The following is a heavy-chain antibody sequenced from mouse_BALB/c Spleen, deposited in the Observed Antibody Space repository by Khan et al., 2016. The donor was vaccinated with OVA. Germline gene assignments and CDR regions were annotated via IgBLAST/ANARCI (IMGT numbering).Heavy chain of an antibody. CDR2: IIPHIGET. Sequence: LPPSAPELVRPWASVKISCKAYGFSFTGFFMNWVIHSHGKSLEWIGRIIPHIGETFYKQRFKDKATLTVDESSSTAHMELRSLASEDSAVYYGTRIYHSDFDYWGQGTTLTVSS. V-gene: IGHV1-20*02. D-gene: IGHD2-12*01. CDR1: GFSFTGFF. J-gene: IGHJ2*01. CDR3: TRIYHSDFDY.